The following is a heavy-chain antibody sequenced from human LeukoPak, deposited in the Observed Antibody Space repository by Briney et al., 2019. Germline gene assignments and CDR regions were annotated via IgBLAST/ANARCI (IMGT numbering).Heavy chain of an antibody. J-gene: IGHJ4*02. CDR3: AKDLGVGFGGYY. V-gene: IGHV3-23*01. CDR1: GFTFSTYA. CDR2: ISDSGDGT. D-gene: IGHD3-10*01. Sequence: GGSLRLSCAASGFTFSTYAMSWVRQAPGKGLAWVSGISDSGDGTHYADSVKGRFTISRDNSKNTLYLQMNSLRAEDTAVYYCAKDLGVGFGGYYWGQGTLVTVSS.